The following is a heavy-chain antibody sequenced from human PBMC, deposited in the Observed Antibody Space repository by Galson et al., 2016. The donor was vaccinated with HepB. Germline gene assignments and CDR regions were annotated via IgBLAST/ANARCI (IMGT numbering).Heavy chain of an antibody. CDR2: IWYDGSDK. D-gene: IGHD3-3*01. V-gene: IGHV3-33*01. J-gene: IGHJ4*02. CDR3: AREWGYDFWSGYSFRVWSLDY. Sequence: SLRLSCAASGFTFSSYGMHWVRQAPGKGLEWVAVIWYDGSDKYYADSVKGRFTISRDNSKNTLYLQMSSLRAEDTAVYYCAREWGYDFWSGYSFRVWSLDYWGQGTLVTVSS. CDR1: GFTFSSYG.